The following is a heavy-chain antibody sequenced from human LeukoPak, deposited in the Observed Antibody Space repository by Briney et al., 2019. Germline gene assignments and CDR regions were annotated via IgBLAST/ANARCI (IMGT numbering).Heavy chain of an antibody. Sequence: PSETLSLTCAVSGYSISSGYYWGWIRQPPGKGLEWIGSTYHSGSTYYNPSLKSRVTISVDTSKNQFSLKLSSVTAADTAVYYCARGAYSSGWYINEYYFDYWGQGTLVTVSS. CDR1: GYSISSGYY. V-gene: IGHV4-38-2*01. CDR2: TYHSGST. CDR3: ARGAYSSGWYINEYYFDY. J-gene: IGHJ4*02. D-gene: IGHD6-19*01.